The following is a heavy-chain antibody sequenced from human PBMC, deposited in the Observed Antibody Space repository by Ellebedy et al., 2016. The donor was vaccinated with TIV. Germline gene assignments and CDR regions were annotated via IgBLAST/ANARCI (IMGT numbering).Heavy chain of an antibody. Sequence: MPSETLSLTCSVSGASVTGGGYYWMWLRQPQGQGLEWIGHMYNSGPTHYRPSLKSRVTISIDTSRNQFSHRLRSVTAAETAVYYCGIWFDPWGQGTLVTVSS. CDR1: GASVTGGGYY. J-gene: IGHJ5*02. V-gene: IGHV4-61*08. CDR3: GIWFDP. D-gene: IGHD2/OR15-2a*01. CDR2: MYNSGPT.